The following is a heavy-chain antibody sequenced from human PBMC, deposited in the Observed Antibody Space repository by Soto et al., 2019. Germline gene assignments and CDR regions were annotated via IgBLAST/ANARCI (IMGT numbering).Heavy chain of an antibody. CDR2: IYPGDSDT. CDR1: GYSFTSYW. J-gene: IGHJ6*02. CDR3: ARHSYGSGSYHYYGMDV. Sequence: LGESLKISCKGSGYSFTSYWIGWVRQMPGKGLEWMGIIYPGDSDTRYSPSFQGQVTISADKSISTAYLQWSSLKASDTAMYYCARHSYGSGSYHYYGMDVWAKGPRSPSP. D-gene: IGHD3-10*01. V-gene: IGHV5-51*01.